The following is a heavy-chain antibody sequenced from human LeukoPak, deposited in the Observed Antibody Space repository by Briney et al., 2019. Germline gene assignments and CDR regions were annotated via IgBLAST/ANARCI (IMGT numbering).Heavy chain of an antibody. CDR3: AREFEYYYGSGTDY. D-gene: IGHD3-10*01. Sequence: GGSLRLSCAASGFTFSDYNMSWIRQAPGKGLEWVSYISSSSSYTNYADSVKGRFTISRDNTKNSLYLQMNSLRAEDTAVYYCAREFEYYYGSGTDYWGQGTLVTVSS. V-gene: IGHV3-11*05. J-gene: IGHJ4*02. CDR2: ISSSSSYT. CDR1: GFTFSDYN.